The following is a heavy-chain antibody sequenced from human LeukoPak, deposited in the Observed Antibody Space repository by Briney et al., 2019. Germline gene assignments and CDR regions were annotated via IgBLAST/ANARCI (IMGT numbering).Heavy chain of an antibody. CDR2: ISAYNGNT. J-gene: IGHJ5*02. CDR1: GYTFTSYG. Sequence: ASVKVSCKASGYTFTSYGISWVRQAPGQGLEWMGWISAYNGNTNYAQKLQGRVTMTTDTSTSTAYMELRSLRSDDTAVYYCARVWFGELRDNWFDPWGQGILVTVSS. D-gene: IGHD3-10*01. V-gene: IGHV1-18*01. CDR3: ARVWFGELRDNWFDP.